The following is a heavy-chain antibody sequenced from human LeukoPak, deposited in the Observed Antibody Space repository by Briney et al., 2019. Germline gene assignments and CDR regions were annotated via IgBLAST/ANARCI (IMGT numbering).Heavy chain of an antibody. D-gene: IGHD6-13*01. CDR2: ISSGGGTI. CDR1: GFTFSSYE. V-gene: IGHV3-48*03. CDR3: ARDLEAANTYYFDY. Sequence: GGSLRLSCAASGFTFSSYEMNWVRQAPGKGLEWVSYISSGGGTIYYADSVKGRFTISRDNSKNTVYLQVNSLRDEDTAVYYCARDLEAANTYYFDYWGQGTMVTVSS. J-gene: IGHJ4*02.